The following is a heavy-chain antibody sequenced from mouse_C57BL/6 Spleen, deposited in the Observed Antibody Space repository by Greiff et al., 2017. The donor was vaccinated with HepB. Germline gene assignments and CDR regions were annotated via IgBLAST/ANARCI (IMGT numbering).Heavy chain of an antibody. CDR2: IDPSDSYT. CDR3: ARSGYGSSFFAD. J-gene: IGHJ3*01. D-gene: IGHD1-1*01. CDR1: GYTFTSYW. Sequence: QVQLQQPGAELVMPGASVKLSCKASGYTFTSYWMHWVKQRPGQGLEWIGEIDPSDSYTNYNQKFKGKSTLTVDKSSSTAYMQLSSLTSEDSAVYYCARSGYGSSFFADWGQGTLVTVSA. V-gene: IGHV1-69*01.